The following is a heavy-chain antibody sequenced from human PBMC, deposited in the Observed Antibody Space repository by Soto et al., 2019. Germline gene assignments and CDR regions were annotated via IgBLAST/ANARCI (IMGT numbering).Heavy chain of an antibody. CDR1: GYTFTSYY. V-gene: IGHV1-46*01. CDR2: INPSGGST. J-gene: IGHJ5*02. Sequence: QVQLVQSGAEVKKPGASVKVSCKASGYTFTSYYMHWVRQAPGQGLEWMGLINPSGGSTSYAQKFQGRVTMTRDTSTSTVYMELSSLRSEDTAVYYCARDAQKGYYYDSRGAFDPWGQGTLVTVSS. D-gene: IGHD3-22*01. CDR3: ARDAQKGYYYDSRGAFDP.